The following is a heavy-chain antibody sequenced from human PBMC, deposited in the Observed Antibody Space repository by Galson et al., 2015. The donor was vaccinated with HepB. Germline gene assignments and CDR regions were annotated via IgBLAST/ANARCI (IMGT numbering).Heavy chain of an antibody. CDR1: GYMFSSNA. D-gene: IGHD1-14*01. CDR3: TRDDTAGTVGDY. Sequence: SVKVSCKASGYMFSSNAIHWVRQAPGQRLGWMGWIIPDNGDTKYLQKFQGRLTITKDTSASTAYMELSSLRFEDTAIYFCTRDDTAGTVGDYWGQGTLVTVSS. V-gene: IGHV1-3*01. CDR2: IIPDNGDT. J-gene: IGHJ4*02.